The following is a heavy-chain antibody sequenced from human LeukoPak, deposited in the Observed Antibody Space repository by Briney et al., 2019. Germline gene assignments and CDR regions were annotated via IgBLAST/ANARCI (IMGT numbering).Heavy chain of an antibody. J-gene: IGHJ4*02. Sequence: GESLKISCKGSGYRFTGYWIGWVRQMSGKGLEWMWIIYPGDSDTRYSPSFQGQVTVSADRSISSAYLQWRSLKASDTAIYYCARVYCSGGGCSIDHWGQGTQVTVSS. CDR3: ARVYCSGGGCSIDH. CDR2: IYPGDSDT. CDR1: GYRFTGYW. D-gene: IGHD2-15*01. V-gene: IGHV5-51*01.